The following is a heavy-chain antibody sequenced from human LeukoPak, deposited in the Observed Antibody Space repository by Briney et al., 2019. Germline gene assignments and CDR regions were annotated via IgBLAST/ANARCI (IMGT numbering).Heavy chain of an antibody. CDR1: GYSISSGYY. D-gene: IGHD1-7*01. Sequence: SETLSLTCTVSGYSISSGYYWGWIRQPPGEGLEWIGSIYHSGSTYYNPSLKSRVTISVDTSKNQFSLKLSSVTAADTAVYYCARESETGTVDYWGQGTLVTVSA. CDR3: ARESETGTVDY. J-gene: IGHJ4*02. CDR2: IYHSGST. V-gene: IGHV4-38-2*02.